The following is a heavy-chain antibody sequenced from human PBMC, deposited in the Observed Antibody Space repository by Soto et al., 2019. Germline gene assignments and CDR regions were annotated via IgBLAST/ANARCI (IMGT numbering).Heavy chain of an antibody. D-gene: IGHD3-22*01. CDR2: IYHSGST. J-gene: IGHJ5*02. CDR1: GYSISSGYY. V-gene: IGHV4-38-2*01. CDR3: ARVKDYYDSSGYYLTDNWFDP. Sequence: TLSLTCAVSGYSISSGYYWGWIRQPPGKGLEWIGSIYHSGSTYYNPSLKSRVTISVDTSKNQFSLKLSSVTAADTAVYYCARVKDYYDSSGYYLTDNWFDPWGQGTLVTVSS.